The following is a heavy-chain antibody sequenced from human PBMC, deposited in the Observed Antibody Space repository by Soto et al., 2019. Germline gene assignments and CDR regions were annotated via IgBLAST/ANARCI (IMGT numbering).Heavy chain of an antibody. CDR2: IYPGDSDT. CDR3: ARDSYYYDSSGYYRNPHDAFDI. D-gene: IGHD3-22*01. V-gene: IGHV5-51*01. Sequence: EVQLVQSGAEVKKPGESLKISCKGSGYSFTSYWIGWVRQMPGKGLEWMGIIYPGDSDTRYSPSFQGQVTISADKSISTAYLQWSSLKASDTAMYYCARDSYYYDSSGYYRNPHDAFDIWGQGTMVTVSS. CDR1: GYSFTSYW. J-gene: IGHJ3*02.